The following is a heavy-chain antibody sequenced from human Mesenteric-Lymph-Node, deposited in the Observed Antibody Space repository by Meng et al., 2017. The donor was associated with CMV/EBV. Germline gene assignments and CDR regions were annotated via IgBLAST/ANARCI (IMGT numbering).Heavy chain of an antibody. CDR2: ISPNTGDT. CDR1: GYSFTGYS. D-gene: IGHD1-1*01. J-gene: IGHJ5*02. V-gene: IGHV1-2*06. CDR3: GRGQQTFDP. Sequence: QVQLVQPGAEVKKPGASVKVSCKASGYSFTGYSIHWVRQAPGQGLEWMGRISPNTGDTIYEENFQGRVTMTRDTSINTAYMELSSLTSDDTAVYYCGRGQQTFDPWGQGTLVTVSS.